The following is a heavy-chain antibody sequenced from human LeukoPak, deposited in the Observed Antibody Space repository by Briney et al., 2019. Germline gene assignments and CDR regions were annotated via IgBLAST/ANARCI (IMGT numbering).Heavy chain of an antibody. J-gene: IGHJ6*02. CDR2: ISGSGGST. Sequence: GGSLRLSCAASGFTFSSYAMSWVRQAPGKGLGWVSAISGSGGSTYYADSVKGRFTISRDNSKNTLYLQMNSLRAEDTAVYYCARSTYDFWSGYYTPYYYYGMDVWGQGTTVTVSS. CDR3: ARSTYDFWSGYYTPYYYYGMDV. D-gene: IGHD3-3*01. V-gene: IGHV3-23*01. CDR1: GFTFSSYA.